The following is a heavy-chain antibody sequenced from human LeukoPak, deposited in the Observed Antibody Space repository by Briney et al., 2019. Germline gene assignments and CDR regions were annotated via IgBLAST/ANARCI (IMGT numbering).Heavy chain of an antibody. J-gene: IGHJ4*02. CDR3: SRAGYCSSTSCYFDY. V-gene: IGHV4-31*03. Sequence: SQTLSLTCTVSGGSISSGAYYWGWIRQHPGKGLEWIVYIYYSGTTYSNPSLKSRFTISVDTSKNQFSLKLSSVTAADTALYYCSRAGYCSSTSCYFDYWGQGTLVTVSS. CDR1: GGSISSGAYY. D-gene: IGHD2-2*01. CDR2: IYYSGTT.